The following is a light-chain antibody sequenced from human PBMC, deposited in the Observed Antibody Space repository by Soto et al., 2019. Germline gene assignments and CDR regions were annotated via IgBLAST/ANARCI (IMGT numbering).Light chain of an antibody. J-gene: IGLJ2*01. CDR3: SSYTSSGTLI. Sequence: QSALTQPASVSGSPGQSITISCTGTSSDVGGYNYVSWYQHRPGKAPKLIIYEVNNRPSGVSDRFSGSKSGDTASLTISGLQTEDEGDYFCSSYTSSGTLIFGGGTKLTVL. CDR2: EVN. V-gene: IGLV2-14*01. CDR1: SSDVGGYNY.